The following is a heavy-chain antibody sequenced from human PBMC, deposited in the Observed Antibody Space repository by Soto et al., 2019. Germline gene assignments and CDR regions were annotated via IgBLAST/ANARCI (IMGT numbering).Heavy chain of an antibody. Sequence: PSQTLSLTCAISGDSVYSNSAAWHWIRQSPSRGLEWLGRTYHRSKWYNDYAVSVKSRITFNPDTSKNQFSLQLNSVTPEDTAVYYCARVGVPTKYYFDYWGQGTLVTVSS. CDR2: TYHRSKWYN. D-gene: IGHD5-12*01. CDR3: ARVGVPTKYYFDY. J-gene: IGHJ4*02. CDR1: GDSVYSNSAA. V-gene: IGHV6-1*01.